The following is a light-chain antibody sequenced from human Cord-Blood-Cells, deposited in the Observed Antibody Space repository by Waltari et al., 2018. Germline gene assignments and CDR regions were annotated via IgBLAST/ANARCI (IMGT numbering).Light chain of an antibody. V-gene: IGLV2-14*04. J-gene: IGLJ2*01. CDR3: SSYTSSSTVV. CDR2: DVS. Sequence: GSPGQSITISCTGTSSDVGGYNYVSWYQQHPGKAPKLMIYDVSNRPSEVSNRFSGSKSGNTASLTISGLQAEDEADYYCSSYTSSSTVVFGGGTKLTVL. CDR1: SSDVGGYNY.